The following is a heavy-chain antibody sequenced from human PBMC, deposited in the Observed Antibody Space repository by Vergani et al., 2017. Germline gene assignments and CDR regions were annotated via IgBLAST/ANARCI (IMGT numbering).Heavy chain of an antibody. Sequence: QVQLQESGPGLVKPSQTLSLTCTVSGGSISSGGYYWSWIRQHPGKGLEWIGYIYYSGSTYYNPSLKSRVTISVDTSKNQFSLKLSSVTAADTAVYYCARDPSGSSGWYWYFDLWGRGTLVTVSS. J-gene: IGHJ2*01. CDR2: IYYSGST. V-gene: IGHV4-31*03. D-gene: IGHD6-19*01. CDR1: GGSISSGGYY. CDR3: ARDPSGSSGWYWYFDL.